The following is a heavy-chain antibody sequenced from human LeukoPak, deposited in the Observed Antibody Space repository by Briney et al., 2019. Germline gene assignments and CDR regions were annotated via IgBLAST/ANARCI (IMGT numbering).Heavy chain of an antibody. CDR1: GFTFSSYA. V-gene: IGHV3-30*04. CDR3: ARGRPDYGDYVVHIFDY. Sequence: GRSLRLSCAASGFTFSSYATHWVRQAPGKGLEWVAVISYDGSNKYYADSVKGRFTISRDNSKNTLYLQMNSLRAEDTAVYYCARGRPDYGDYVVHIFDYWGQGTLVTVSS. D-gene: IGHD4-17*01. CDR2: ISYDGSNK. J-gene: IGHJ4*02.